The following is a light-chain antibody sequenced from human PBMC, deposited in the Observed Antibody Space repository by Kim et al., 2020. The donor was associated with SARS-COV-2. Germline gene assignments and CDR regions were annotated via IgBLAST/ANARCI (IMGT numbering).Light chain of an antibody. V-gene: IGKV3-20*01. CDR3: QQYRYSPYT. CDR2: AAS. J-gene: IGKJ2*01. CDR1: QSVSNTY. Sequence: LSPRERATLSFRASQSVSNTYLTWYQQRPGQTPRLLIYAASSRATGIPDRFSGSGSGTDFTLTISRLEPEDFAVYYCQQYRYSPYTFGQGTKLEI.